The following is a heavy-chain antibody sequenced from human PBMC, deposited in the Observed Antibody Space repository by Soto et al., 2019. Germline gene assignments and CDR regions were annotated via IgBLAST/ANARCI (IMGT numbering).Heavy chain of an antibody. CDR3: ARAPILVSVTLHENYFDS. J-gene: IGHJ4*02. D-gene: IGHD2-21*02. CDR2: IIPIFDTT. CDR1: GFTFRSYE. Sequence: VQLVESGGGLVQPGGSLRLSCVASGFTFRSYEMTWVRQAPGQGLEWMGGIIPIFDTTNYAQKLQGRITIIADESTNTVYMELSNLRSADTGVYYCARAPILVSVTLHENYFDSWGQGTLVTVSS. V-gene: IGHV1-69*01.